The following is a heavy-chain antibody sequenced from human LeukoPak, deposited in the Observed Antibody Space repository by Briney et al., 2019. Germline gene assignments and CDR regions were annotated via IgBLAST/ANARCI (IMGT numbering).Heavy chain of an antibody. Sequence: SVKVSCKASGYTFTSYGISWVRQAPGQGLEWMGGIIPIFGTANYAQKFQGRVTITADKSTSTAYMELSSLRSDDTAVYYCARLCSIRWCLHDWFDPWGQGTLVTVSS. V-gene: IGHV1-69*06. CDR3: ARLCSIRWCLHDWFDP. CDR1: GYTFTSYG. CDR2: IIPIFGTA. D-gene: IGHD2-21*01. J-gene: IGHJ5*02.